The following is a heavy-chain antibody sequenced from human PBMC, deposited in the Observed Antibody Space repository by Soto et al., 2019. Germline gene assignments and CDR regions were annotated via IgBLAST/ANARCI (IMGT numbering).Heavy chain of an antibody. CDR3: ARHGVIIAAAATFTY. J-gene: IGHJ4*02. V-gene: IGHV4-38-2*01. CDR2: IYHTGTT. D-gene: IGHD6-13*01. CDR1: GDATVRNYR. Sequence: SETLSVTWAGWGDATVRNYRLPCIPQAPGRGLEWIASIYHTGTTYYTPSLKSRVTISVDTSKNQFSLRLSSVTAADSAVYFCARHGVIIAAAATFTYWPQGTLV.